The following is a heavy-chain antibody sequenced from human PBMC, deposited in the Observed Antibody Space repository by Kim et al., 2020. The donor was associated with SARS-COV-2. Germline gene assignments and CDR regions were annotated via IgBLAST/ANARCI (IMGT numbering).Heavy chain of an antibody. CDR1: GFSFATSW. CDR2: IRKEGRDK. V-gene: IGHV3-7*05. J-gene: IGHJ4*02. D-gene: IGHD4-17*01. CDR3: ASIEYGDSY. Sequence: GGSLRLSCAASGFSFATSWMTWVRQAPGKGLEWVARIRKEGRDKYYVDSVKGRFIISRDNARNSVFLQMNSLRAEDTATYYCASIEYGDSYWGQGTLVTVSS.